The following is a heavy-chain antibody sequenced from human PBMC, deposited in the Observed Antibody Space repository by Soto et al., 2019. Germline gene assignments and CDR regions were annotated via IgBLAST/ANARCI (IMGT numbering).Heavy chain of an antibody. J-gene: IGHJ5*02. V-gene: IGHV4-30-2*01. CDR3: VRGGVPVAIGGFDL. D-gene: IGHD2-2*01. CDR1: GGPFNSGVYS. Sequence: PSETLSLTCTVSGGPFNSGVYSWNWIRQPPGEGLEWIGYIYQSGTTYYNPSLGGRVTISLDGSRNQVSLNLRSVTAADTAVYYCVRGGVPVAIGGFDLWGQGTLVTVSS. CDR2: IYQSGTT.